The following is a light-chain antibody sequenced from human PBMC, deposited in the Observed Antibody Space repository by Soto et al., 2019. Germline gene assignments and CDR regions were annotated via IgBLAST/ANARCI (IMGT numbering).Light chain of an antibody. J-gene: IGKJ4*01. Sequence: AIQMTQSPSSLSASVGDRVTITCRASQDIRNDSSWFQQKPGKAPRLLIYVASNSQSGVPSRFSGSGSGTDFTLTISSLQPEDFATYYCLQDYSYTLTCGGWTKVNI. CDR3: LQDYSYTLT. CDR1: QDIRND. CDR2: VAS. V-gene: IGKV1-6*01.